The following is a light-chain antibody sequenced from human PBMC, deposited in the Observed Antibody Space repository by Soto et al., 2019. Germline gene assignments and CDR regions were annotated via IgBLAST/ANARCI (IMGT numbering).Light chain of an antibody. CDR3: QQRTNWPRSFT. CDR1: QSVSSY. Sequence: EIVLTQSPATLSLSPGERATLSCRASQSVSSYLVWYQQKPGQAPRLLIYDTSKRATGIPARFSGSGSGTDFTLTISSLEPEDFAVNYCQQRTNWPRSFTFGPGTKVEIK. V-gene: IGKV3-11*01. CDR2: DTS. J-gene: IGKJ3*01.